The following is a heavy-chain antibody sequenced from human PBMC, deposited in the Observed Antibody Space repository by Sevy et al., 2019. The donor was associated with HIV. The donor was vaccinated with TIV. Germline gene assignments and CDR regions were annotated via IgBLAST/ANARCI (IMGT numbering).Heavy chain of an antibody. CDR2: IYHSGST. Sequence: SETLSLTCAVSGYSISSGYYWGWIRQPPGKGLEWIGSIYHSGSTYYNPSLKSRVTISVDTSKNQFSLKLSSVTAADTAVYYCARHNPDSSGYRISVFRGWFDPWGHGTLVTVSS. J-gene: IGHJ5*02. V-gene: IGHV4-38-2*01. D-gene: IGHD3-22*01. CDR1: GYSISSGYY. CDR3: ARHNPDSSGYRISVFRGWFDP.